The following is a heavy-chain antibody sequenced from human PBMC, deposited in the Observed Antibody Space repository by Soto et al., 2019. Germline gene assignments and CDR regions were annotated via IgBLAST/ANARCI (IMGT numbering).Heavy chain of an antibody. V-gene: IGHV3-30*03. CDR3: ARDWSEGYCIGTTCSHLGPIDS. D-gene: IGHD2-15*01. J-gene: IGHJ4*02. CDR1: GFTFSSYV. CDR2: IKCDRSNK. Sequence: GGSLRLSCAASGFTFSSYVMHWVRQAPGKRLEWVALIKCDRSNKYYADSVKGRVTISRDNAKNTLYLPMNSLRVEDTAVYYCARDWSEGYCIGTTCSHLGPIDSWGQGTLVTVSS.